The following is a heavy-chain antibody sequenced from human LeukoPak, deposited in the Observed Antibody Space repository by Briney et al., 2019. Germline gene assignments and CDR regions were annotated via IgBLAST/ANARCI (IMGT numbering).Heavy chain of an antibody. CDR1: GGTLSSYA. CDR2: IIPIFGTA. CDR3: ARLEGSYYLDDAFDI. V-gene: IGHV1-69*01. J-gene: IGHJ3*02. D-gene: IGHD1-26*01. Sequence: SVKVSCKASGGTLSSYAISWVRQAPGQGLEWMGGIIPIFGTANYAQKFQGRVTITADESTSTAYMALSSLRSEDTAVYYCARLEGSYYLDDAFDIWGQGTMVTVSS.